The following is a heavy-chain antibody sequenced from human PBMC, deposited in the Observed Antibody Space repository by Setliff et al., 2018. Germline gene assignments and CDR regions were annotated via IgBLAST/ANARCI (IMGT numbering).Heavy chain of an antibody. Sequence: PGGSLRPSCAASGFTFSSYGMHWVRQAPGKGLEWVSFIRYDGNNKYYVDSVKGQFTISRDNSKNTLYLQMNSLRAEDTAVYYCAKDGSSGGSWSFDLWGRGTLVTVSS. CDR2: IRYDGNNK. V-gene: IGHV3-30*02. CDR3: AKDGSSGGSWSFDL. J-gene: IGHJ2*01. D-gene: IGHD6-25*01. CDR1: GFTFSSYG.